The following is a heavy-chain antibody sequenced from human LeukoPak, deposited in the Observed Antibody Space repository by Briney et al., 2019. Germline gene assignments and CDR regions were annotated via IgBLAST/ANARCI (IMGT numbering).Heavy chain of an antibody. D-gene: IGHD6-13*01. Sequence: SQTLSLTCTVSGGSISSGGYYWSWIRQHPGKGLEWIGSIYYSGSTYYNPSLKSRVTISVDTSKNQFSLKLSSVTAADTAVYYCARAIPHLIAAAGPFDYWGQGTLVTVSS. CDR1: GGSISSGGYY. CDR3: ARAIPHLIAAAGPFDY. V-gene: IGHV4-39*07. J-gene: IGHJ4*02. CDR2: IYYSGST.